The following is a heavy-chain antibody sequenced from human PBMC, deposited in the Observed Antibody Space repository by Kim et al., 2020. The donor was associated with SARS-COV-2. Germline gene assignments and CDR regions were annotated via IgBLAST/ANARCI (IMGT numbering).Heavy chain of an antibody. CDR3: ARGERTGAFDI. D-gene: IGHD1-26*01. CDR2: A. V-gene: IGHV1-69*01. Sequence: AHHAQKVRGRVTITADESTGTAYMELSSLRAEDTAVYYCARGERTGAFDIWGQGTMVTVSS. J-gene: IGHJ3*02.